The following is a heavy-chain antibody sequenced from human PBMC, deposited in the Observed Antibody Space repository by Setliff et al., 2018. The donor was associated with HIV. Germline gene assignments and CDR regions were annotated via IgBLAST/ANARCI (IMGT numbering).Heavy chain of an antibody. V-gene: IGHV3-11*04. CDR1: GYTFTDNY. Sequence: SCKASGYTFTDNYIHWVRQAPGQGLEWMAYISDTSATISYADSVKGRFTISRDNAKNSLYLQMNSLRAEDTAVYYCARGNTMVTDFDYWGQGTLVTVSS. D-gene: IGHD3-10*01. J-gene: IGHJ4*02. CDR2: ISDTSATI. CDR3: ARGNTMVTDFDY.